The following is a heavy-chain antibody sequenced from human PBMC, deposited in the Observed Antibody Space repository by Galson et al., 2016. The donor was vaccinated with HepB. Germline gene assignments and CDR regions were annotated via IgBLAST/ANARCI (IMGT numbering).Heavy chain of an antibody. CDR3: ARHGNTRSQFNWFDP. Sequence: QSGAEVKKPGESLKISCKGSGYSFSNHWIGWVRQMPGKGPEWMGIIWPDDSNTIYSPSFQGQVTISADKSISTAYLQWSSLEASVTAMYFCARHGNTRSQFNWFDPWGQGTLVTVSS. CDR1: GYSFSNHW. J-gene: IGHJ5*02. CDR2: IWPDDSNT. V-gene: IGHV5-51*01. D-gene: IGHD3-3*01.